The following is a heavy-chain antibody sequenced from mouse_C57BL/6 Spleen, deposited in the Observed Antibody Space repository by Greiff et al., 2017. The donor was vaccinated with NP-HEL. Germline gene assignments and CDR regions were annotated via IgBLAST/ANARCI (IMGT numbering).Heavy chain of an antibody. D-gene: IGHD1-3*01. Sequence: VQLQQPGAELVKPGATVKLSCKASGYTFTCYWMHWVKQRPGRGLVWIGRIDPNSGGTKYNEKFKSKATLTVDKPSSTAYMQLSRLTSEDSAVYYCAGAYNDGAMDYWGQGTSVTDSS. V-gene: IGHV1-72*01. CDR3: AGAYNDGAMDY. CDR2: IDPNSGGT. J-gene: IGHJ4*01. CDR1: GYTFTCYW.